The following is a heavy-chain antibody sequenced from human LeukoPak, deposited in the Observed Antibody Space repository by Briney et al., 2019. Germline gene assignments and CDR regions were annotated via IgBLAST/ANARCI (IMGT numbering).Heavy chain of an antibody. V-gene: IGHV4-61*02. D-gene: IGHD3-10*02. CDR3: ARADVFADDAIDI. J-gene: IGHJ3*02. CDR2: IYTNGRT. Sequence: ASETLSLTCTVSGGSISSGSYYWNWIRQPAGKGLEWIGRIYTNGRTNYNPSLKSRVTISADMSKNHFSLKLSSVTATDTAVYYCARADVFADDAIDIWGQGTMVTVSS. CDR1: GGSISSGSYY.